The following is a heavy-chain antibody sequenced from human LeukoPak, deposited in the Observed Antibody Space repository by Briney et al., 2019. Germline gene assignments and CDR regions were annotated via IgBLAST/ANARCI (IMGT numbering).Heavy chain of an antibody. CDR1: GFTFSSYA. CDR2: ISFGSSYI. CDR3: ARGRLKKYDFWSDYHDY. D-gene: IGHD3-3*01. Sequence: PGGSLRLSCAASGFTFSSYAMNWVRQAPGKGLDWVSSISFGSSYIYYADSVKGRFTISRDDAKNSLYLQMNSLRAEDTAVYYCARGRLKKYDFWSDYHDYWGQGTLVTVSS. V-gene: IGHV3-21*01. J-gene: IGHJ4*02.